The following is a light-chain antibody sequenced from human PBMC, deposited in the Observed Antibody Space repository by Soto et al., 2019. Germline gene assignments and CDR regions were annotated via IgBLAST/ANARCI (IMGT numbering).Light chain of an antibody. Sequence: QSALTQPASVSGSPGQSITISCTGTSSDVGGYNYVSWYQQHPGKAPKLMIYDVSNRPSGVSNRVSGSKSGNTASLTISGLQAEDEADYYCSSYTSSSTVVFSGGPKLTVL. CDR1: SSDVGGYNY. CDR2: DVS. J-gene: IGLJ2*01. CDR3: SSYTSSSTVV. V-gene: IGLV2-14*01.